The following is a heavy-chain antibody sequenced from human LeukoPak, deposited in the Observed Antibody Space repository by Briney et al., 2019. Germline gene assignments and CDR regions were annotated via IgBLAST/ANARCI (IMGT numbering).Heavy chain of an antibody. Sequence: SETLSLTCTVSGGSISLYYWSWIRQPPGKGLEWIAYIYYSGNTNYNPSLKSRVTISVHTSKNQFSLKLSSVTAADTAVYYCARHESSGTLLGIFDTWGQGTLVTVSS. J-gene: IGHJ4*02. D-gene: IGHD3-22*01. CDR1: GGSISLYY. CDR3: ARHESSGTLLGIFDT. V-gene: IGHV4-59*08. CDR2: IYYSGNT.